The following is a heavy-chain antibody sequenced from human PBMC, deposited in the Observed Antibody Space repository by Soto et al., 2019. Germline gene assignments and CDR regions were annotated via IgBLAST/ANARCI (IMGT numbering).Heavy chain of an antibody. J-gene: IGHJ5*02. CDR2: ISSSSNTI. V-gene: IGHV3-48*02. D-gene: IGHD4-4*01. CDR3: AREGSNLNWFDP. CDR1: GFTLSSYS. Sequence: GGSLRLSCAASGFTLSSYSMNWVRQALGKGLEWVSYISSSSNTIYYADSVKGRFTISRDNAKNSLYLQMNSLRDEDTAVYYCAREGSNLNWFDPWGQGTLVTVSS.